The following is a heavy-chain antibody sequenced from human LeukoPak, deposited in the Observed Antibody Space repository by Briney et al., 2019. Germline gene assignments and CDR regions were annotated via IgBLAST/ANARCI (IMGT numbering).Heavy chain of an antibody. J-gene: IGHJ4*02. CDR3: ARMGAAAGGY. CDR2: INHSGST. D-gene: IGHD6-13*01. Sequence: SETLSLTCAVYGGPFSGYYWSWIRQPPGKGLEWIGEINHSGSTNYNPSLKSRVTISVDTSKNQFSLKLSSVTAADTAVYYCARMGAAAGGYWGQGTLVTVSS. CDR1: GGPFSGYY. V-gene: IGHV4-34*01.